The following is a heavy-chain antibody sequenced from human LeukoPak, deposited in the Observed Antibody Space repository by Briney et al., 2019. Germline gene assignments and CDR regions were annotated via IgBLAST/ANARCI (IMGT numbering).Heavy chain of an antibody. D-gene: IGHD6-13*01. J-gene: IGHJ4*02. Sequence: SETLSLTCAVSGYSIINGYYWGWIRQPPGKGLEWIGSIYHSGNTYYNPSLKSRITISVDTSKNQFSLKLSSVTAADTAMYYCARRGITYSTSFFDSWGQGTLVTVAS. CDR1: GYSIINGYY. V-gene: IGHV4-38-2*01. CDR3: ARRGITYSTSFFDS. CDR2: IYHSGNT.